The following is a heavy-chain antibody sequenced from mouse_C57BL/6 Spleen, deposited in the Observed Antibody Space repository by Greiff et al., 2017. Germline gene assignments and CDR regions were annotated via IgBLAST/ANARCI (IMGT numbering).Heavy chain of an antibody. CDR3: AGGYHGNGYGVDY. D-gene: IGHD1-1*01. V-gene: IGHV1-26*01. Sequence: VQLQQSGPELVKPGASVKISCKASGYTFTDYYMNWVQQSPGKGLEWIGDINPSNGGTNYNQKFKGKATLTVDKSSSPAYMALRSLTSEDSAVYYCAGGYHGNGYGVDYWGQGTTVTVSS. J-gene: IGHJ4*01. CDR1: GYTFTDYY. CDR2: INPSNGGT.